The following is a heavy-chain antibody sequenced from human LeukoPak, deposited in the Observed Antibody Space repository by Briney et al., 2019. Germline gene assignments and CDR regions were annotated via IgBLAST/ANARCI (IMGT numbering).Heavy chain of an antibody. CDR1: GFTFSSYG. D-gene: IGHD2-2*02. J-gene: IGHJ4*02. V-gene: IGHV3-30*18. CDR2: ISYDGSNK. Sequence: GGSLRLSCAASGFTFSSYGMHWVRQAPGKGLEWVAVISYDGSNKYYADSVKGRFTISRDNSKNTLYLQMNSLRAEDTAVYYCAKEMARIVVVPAAIRGSIAARQQVDYWGQGTLVTVSS. CDR3: AKEMARIVVVPAAIRGSIAARQQVDY.